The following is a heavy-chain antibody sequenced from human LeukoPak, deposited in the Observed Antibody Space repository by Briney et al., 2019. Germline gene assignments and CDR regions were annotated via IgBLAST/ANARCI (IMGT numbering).Heavy chain of an antibody. D-gene: IGHD3-3*02. V-gene: IGHV3-66*01. CDR3: ARRISGGLDY. CDR2: IYGGGST. Sequence: PGGSLRLSCAASGVTVSSNYRSWVRQAPGKGLEWVSIIYGGGSTYYTASLKGRVTVSRDKSKNTLYLQMNSLRAEDTAVYYCARRISGGLDYWGQGTLVTVSS. CDR1: GVTVSSNY. J-gene: IGHJ4*02.